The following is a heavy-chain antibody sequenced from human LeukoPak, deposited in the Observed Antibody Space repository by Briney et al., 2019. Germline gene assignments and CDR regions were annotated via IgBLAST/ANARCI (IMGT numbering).Heavy chain of an antibody. D-gene: IGHD2-2*01. CDR1: GYTFTSYG. CDR2: ISAYNGNT. Sequence: GASVKVSCKASGYTFTSYGISWVRQAPGQGLEWMGWISAYNGNTNYAQKLQGRVTMTTDTSTSTAYMELRSLRSDDTAVYYCARDLGYCSSTSCPGWFDPWGQGTLVTVSS. CDR3: ARDLGYCSSTSCPGWFDP. J-gene: IGHJ5*02. V-gene: IGHV1-18*01.